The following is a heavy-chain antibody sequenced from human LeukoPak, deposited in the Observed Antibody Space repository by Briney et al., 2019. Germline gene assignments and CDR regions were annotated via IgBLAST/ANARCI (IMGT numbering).Heavy chain of an antibody. CDR2: IYSGGST. CDR3: ARGYCSSTSCPHFDY. D-gene: IGHD2-2*01. Sequence: GGSLRLSCAASGFTVSSNYMSWVRQAPGKGLEWVSVIYSGGSTYYADSVKGRFTISRDNSKNTLYLQMNSLRAEDTAVYYCARGYCSSTSCPHFDYWGQGTLATVSS. J-gene: IGHJ4*02. V-gene: IGHV3-53*01. CDR1: GFTVSSNY.